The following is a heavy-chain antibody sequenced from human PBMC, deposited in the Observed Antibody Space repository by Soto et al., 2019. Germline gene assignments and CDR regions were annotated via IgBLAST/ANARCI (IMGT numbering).Heavy chain of an antibody. CDR3: ARDQNYDFWSGYYSYSGMDA. Sequence: SSVKVSCKASGYTFTSYGISWVRQAPGQGLEWIGWIVVGSGNTNYAQKFQERVTITRDMSTSTAYMELSSLRSEDTAVYYCARDQNYDFWSGYYSYSGMDAWGQGTTGTVS. V-gene: IGHV1-58*02. D-gene: IGHD3-3*01. CDR2: IVVGSGNT. J-gene: IGHJ6*02. CDR1: GYTFTSYG.